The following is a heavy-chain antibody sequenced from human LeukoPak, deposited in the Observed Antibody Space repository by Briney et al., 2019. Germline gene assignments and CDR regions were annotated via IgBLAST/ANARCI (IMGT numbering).Heavy chain of an antibody. CDR3: ARVGWELLSQIDY. CDR2: ISNSSSYI. D-gene: IGHD1-26*01. CDR1: GFTFSSYS. Sequence: PGGSLRLSCAASGFTFSSYSMNWVRQAPGKGLEWVSSISNSSSYIYYADSVKGRFTISRDNAKNSLYLQMNSLRAEDTAVYYCARVGWELLSQIDYWGQGTLVTVSS. J-gene: IGHJ4*02. V-gene: IGHV3-21*01.